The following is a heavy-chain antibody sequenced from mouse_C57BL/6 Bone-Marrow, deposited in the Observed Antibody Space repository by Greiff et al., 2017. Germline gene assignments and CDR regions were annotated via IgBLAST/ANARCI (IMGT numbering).Heavy chain of an antibody. V-gene: IGHV1-26*01. CDR2: INPNNGGT. CDR3: ARFGNYYFDY. J-gene: IGHJ2*01. CDR1: GYTFTDYY. Sequence: VQLQQSGPELVKPGASVKISCKASGYTFTDYYMNWVKQSHGKSLEWIGDINPNNGGTSYNQKFKGKATLTVDKSSSTAYMELRSLTSEDSAVYYCARFGNYYFDYWGQGTTLTVSS. D-gene: IGHD2-1*01.